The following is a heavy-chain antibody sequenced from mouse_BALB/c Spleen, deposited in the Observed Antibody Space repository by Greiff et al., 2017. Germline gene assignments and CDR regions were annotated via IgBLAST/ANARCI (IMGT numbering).Heavy chain of an antibody. V-gene: IGHV3-8*02. CDR3: AREYYGSSWFAY. Sequence: EVQVVESGPSLVKPSQTLSLTCSVTGDSITSGYWNWIRKFPGNKLEYMGYISYSGSTYYNPSLKSRISITRDTSKNQYYLQLNSVTTEDTATYYCAREYYGSSWFAYWGQGTLVTVSA. J-gene: IGHJ3*01. D-gene: IGHD1-1*01. CDR2: ISYSGST. CDR1: GDSITSGY.